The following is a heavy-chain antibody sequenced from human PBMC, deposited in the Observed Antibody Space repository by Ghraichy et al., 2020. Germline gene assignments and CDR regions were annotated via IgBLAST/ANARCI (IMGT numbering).Heavy chain of an antibody. CDR1: GFTFSSQW. CDR3: ARDQPGQHYYMDV. D-gene: IGHD1-1*01. J-gene: IGHJ6*03. V-gene: IGHV3-74*01. CDR2: INSDGSST. Sequence: GGSLRLSCVVTGFTFSSQWMHWVRQAPGKGLVWVSRINSDGSSTSYADSVKGRFTISRDNAKNTLYLQMNSLRVEDTAVYYCARDQPGQHYYMDVWGKGTTVTVSS.